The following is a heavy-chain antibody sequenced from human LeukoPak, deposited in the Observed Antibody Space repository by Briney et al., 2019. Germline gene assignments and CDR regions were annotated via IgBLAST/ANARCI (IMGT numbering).Heavy chain of an antibody. CDR3: AMATWVGGLDY. CDR1: GFTFSGYA. J-gene: IGHJ4*02. Sequence: GGSLRLSCAASGFTFSGYAMNWVRQAPGQGLEWVSVISRSGDTTYYADSVEGRFTISRDNSKNTLYLQMNSLRAGDTAVYYCAMATWVGGLDYWGQGTLVTVSS. CDR2: ISRSGDTT. D-gene: IGHD1-26*01. V-gene: IGHV3-23*01.